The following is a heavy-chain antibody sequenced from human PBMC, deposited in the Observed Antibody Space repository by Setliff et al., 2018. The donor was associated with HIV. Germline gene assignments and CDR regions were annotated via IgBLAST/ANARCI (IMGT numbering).Heavy chain of an antibody. CDR2: IYHSGRT. CDR1: GSSISSDNW. CDR3: AREDNTGYYSLSAFDI. D-gene: IGHD3-22*01. Sequence: SETLSLTCAVSGSSISSDNWWTWVRQPPGKGLEWIGEIYHSGRTKYNPSLKSRVTMSVDTSKNQFSLKLKSVTAADTAVYYCAREDNTGYYSLSAFDIWGQGTLVTVSS. J-gene: IGHJ3*02. V-gene: IGHV4-4*02.